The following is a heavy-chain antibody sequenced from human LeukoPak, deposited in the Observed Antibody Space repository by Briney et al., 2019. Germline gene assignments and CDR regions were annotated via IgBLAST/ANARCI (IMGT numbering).Heavy chain of an antibody. CDR3: ARAEDCSSTSCPRAFDI. CDR2: ISYDGSNK. CDR1: GFTFSSYG. V-gene: IGHV3-30*03. J-gene: IGHJ3*02. D-gene: IGHD2-2*01. Sequence: GGSLRLSCAASGFTFSSYGMHWVRQAPGKGLEWVAVISYDGSNKYYADSVKGRFTTSRDNAKNTLYLQMNSLRVEDTAVYYCARAEDCSSTSCPRAFDIWGQGTMVTVSS.